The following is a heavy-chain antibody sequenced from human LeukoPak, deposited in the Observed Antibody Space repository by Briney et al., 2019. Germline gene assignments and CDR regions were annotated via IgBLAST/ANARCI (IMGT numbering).Heavy chain of an antibody. D-gene: IGHD5-18*01. CDR2: IYSGGST. CDR1: GFTVSSNY. CDR3: ARFSVDTAMRGA. J-gene: IGHJ5*02. Sequence: PGGSLRLSCAASGFTVSSNYMSWVRQAPGKGLEWVSVIYSGGSTYYADSVKGRFTISRDNAKNTLYLQMNSLRAEDTAVYYCARFSVDTAMRGAWGQGTLVTVPS. V-gene: IGHV3-66*01.